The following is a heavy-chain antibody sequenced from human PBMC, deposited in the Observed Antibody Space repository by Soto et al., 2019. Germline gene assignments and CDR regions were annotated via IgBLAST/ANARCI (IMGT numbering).Heavy chain of an antibody. V-gene: IGHV1-69*01. CDR2: IIPIFGTA. Sequence: QVQLVQSGAEVKKPGSSVKVSCKASGGTFSSYAISWVRQAPGQGLEWMGGIIPIFGTANYAQKFQGRVTFTADESTGQAYMELSSLGSADTAVYYCGREVGYYYSSGYFDYWGQGTLVAVSS. CDR3: GREVGYYYSSGYFDY. CDR1: GGTFSSYA. J-gene: IGHJ4*02. D-gene: IGHD3-22*01.